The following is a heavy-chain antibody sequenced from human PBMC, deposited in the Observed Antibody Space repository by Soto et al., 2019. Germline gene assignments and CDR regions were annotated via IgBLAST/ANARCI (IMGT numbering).Heavy chain of an antibody. Sequence: ASVKVSCKASGYTFTSYGISWVRQAPGQGLEWMGWISAYNGNTNYAQKLQGRVTMTTDTSTSTAYMELRSLRSDDTAVYYCRVYSGYDFRFDDRGQRTSVTVSS. CDR1: GYTFTSYG. V-gene: IGHV1-18*01. CDR2: ISAYNGNT. J-gene: IGHJ4*02. CDR3: RVYSGYDFRFDD. D-gene: IGHD5-12*01.